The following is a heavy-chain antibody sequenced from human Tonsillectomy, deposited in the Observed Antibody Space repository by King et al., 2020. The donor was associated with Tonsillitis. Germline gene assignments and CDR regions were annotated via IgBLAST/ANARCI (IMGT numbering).Heavy chain of an antibody. J-gene: IGHJ4*02. V-gene: IGHV4-4*02. D-gene: IGHD4-23*01. CDR1: GGSVITFNF. CDR2: FFHSGTT. CDR3: ARSRGTVATNFDS. Sequence: VQLQESGPGLVKPSGTLSLTCAVSGGSVITFNFSSWVRQSPGKGLEWIGGFFHSGTTIYNPSFEDRVTISVDKSKNEFSLKLDSVTAADTAVYYCARSRGTVATNFDSWGQGTLVTVSS.